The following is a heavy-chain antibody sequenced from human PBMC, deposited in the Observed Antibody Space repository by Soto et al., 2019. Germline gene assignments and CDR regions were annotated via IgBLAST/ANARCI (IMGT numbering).Heavy chain of an antibody. Sequence: SVTLSLTCPVPGVSVNIVPYYWSWILQPPGKGLEWIGYIYYSGSTYYNPSLKSRVTISVDTSKNQFSLKLSSVTAADTAVYYCARDIFSHSCGSPNRDFDLCGKGNLVIVSS. CDR1: GVSVNIVPYY. D-gene: IGHD5-18*01. CDR3: ARDIFSHSCGSPNRDFDL. V-gene: IGHV4-31*03. CDR2: IYYSGST. J-gene: IGHJ4*02.